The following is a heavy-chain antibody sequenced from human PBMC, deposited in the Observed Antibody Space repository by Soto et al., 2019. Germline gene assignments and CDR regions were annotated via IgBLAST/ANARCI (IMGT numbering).Heavy chain of an antibody. CDR2: LSYDGDKE. V-gene: IGHV3-30*18. CDR3: GKDLMGEQWLGVMHY. CDR1: GFSFSDYG. Sequence: QVQLEESGGKEVQPGRSLRLSCAASGFSFSDYGMHWVRQAPGKGLESVALLSYDGDKEYYADSVKGRFTISRDNSKNTVFLQMNSLRPEDTAGYYCGKDLMGEQWLGVMHYWGQGTLVTVSS. D-gene: IGHD6-19*01. J-gene: IGHJ4*02.